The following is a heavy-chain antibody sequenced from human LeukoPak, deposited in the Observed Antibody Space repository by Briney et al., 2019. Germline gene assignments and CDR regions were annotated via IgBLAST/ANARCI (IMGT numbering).Heavy chain of an antibody. CDR3: ASYDILTGFDY. D-gene: IGHD3-9*01. CDR2: IYYSGST. V-gene: IGHV4-59*01. Sequence: PSETLSLTCTVSGGSISSYYWSWIRQPPGKGLEWIGYIYYSGSTNYNPSLKSRVTISVDPSKNQFSLKLSSVTAADTAVYYCASYDILTGFDYWGQGTLVTVSS. CDR1: GGSISSYY. J-gene: IGHJ4*02.